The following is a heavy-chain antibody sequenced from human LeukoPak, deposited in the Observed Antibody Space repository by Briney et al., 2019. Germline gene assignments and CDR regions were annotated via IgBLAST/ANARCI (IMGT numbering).Heavy chain of an antibody. CDR2: MYYSGST. V-gene: IGHV4-30-4*01. D-gene: IGHD6-19*01. CDR3: AKDRQQWLMFWFDP. CDR1: GGSISSGDYY. J-gene: IGHJ5*02. Sequence: SETLSLTCTVSGGSISSGDYYWSWIRQPPGKGLEWIAYMYYSGSTYYNPSLKSRVTMSADTSKNQFSLKLSSVTAADTAVYYCAKDRQQWLMFWFDPWGQGTLVTVSS.